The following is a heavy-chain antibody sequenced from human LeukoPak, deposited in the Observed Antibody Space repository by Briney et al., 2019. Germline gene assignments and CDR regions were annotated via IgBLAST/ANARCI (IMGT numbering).Heavy chain of an antibody. CDR2: IYTSGST. CDR3: ARERCGGDCYYYFNGMDV. CDR1: GGSISSYC. J-gene: IGHJ6*02. V-gene: IGHV4-4*07. D-gene: IGHD2-21*02. Sequence: PSETLSLTCTVSGGSISSYCWTWIRQPAGKGLEWIGHIYTSGSTKYPPSLKSRATMSVATSKNQFSLKLNSVTAADTALYYCARERCGGDCYYYFNGMDVWGQGTPVTVSS.